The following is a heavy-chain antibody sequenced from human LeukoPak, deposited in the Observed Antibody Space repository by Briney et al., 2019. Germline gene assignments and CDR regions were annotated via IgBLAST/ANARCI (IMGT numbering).Heavy chain of an antibody. CDR3: AGSQLYDYVWGSYRYPPGGVDY. Sequence: GRSLRLSCAASGFTFDVYATHCVRQAPGKGREWVSGISWNSGSIGYADSVKGRFTISRDNSKNTMYLQMNSLRAEDTAVYYCAGSQLYDYVWGSYRYPPGGVDYWGQGTLVTVSS. J-gene: IGHJ4*02. V-gene: IGHV3-9*01. D-gene: IGHD3-16*02. CDR2: ISWNSGSI. CDR1: GFTFDVYA.